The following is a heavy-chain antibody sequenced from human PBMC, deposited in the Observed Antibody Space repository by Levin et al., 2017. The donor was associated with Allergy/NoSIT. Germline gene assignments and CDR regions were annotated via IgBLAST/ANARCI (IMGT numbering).Heavy chain of an antibody. CDR1: GGSFSGYY. Sequence: SETLSLTCAVYGGSFSGYYWRWIRQPPGKGLEWIGEINHTGSTYYNPSLKSRATMSVDTSKNQFSLKLIFVTAADTAVYYCARGAPDLGSQIDYWGQGTLVTVSS. D-gene: IGHD3-10*01. CDR3: ARGAPDLGSQIDY. J-gene: IGHJ4*02. V-gene: IGHV4-34*01. CDR2: INHTGST.